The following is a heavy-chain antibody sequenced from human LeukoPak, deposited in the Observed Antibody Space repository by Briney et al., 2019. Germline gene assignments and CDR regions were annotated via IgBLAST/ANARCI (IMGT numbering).Heavy chain of an antibody. D-gene: IGHD3-22*01. Sequence: SETLSLTCSVSGGSISSSTYYWGWIRQSPGKGLEWIGNIYYSGSTYYNPSLKSRVTISADTSKNQFSLKLNSVTAADTAVYYCARLSHYYDSSGYYLGSYYFDYWGQGTLVTVSS. J-gene: IGHJ4*02. V-gene: IGHV4-39*01. CDR1: GGSISSSTYY. CDR3: ARLSHYYDSSGYYLGSYYFDY. CDR2: IYYSGST.